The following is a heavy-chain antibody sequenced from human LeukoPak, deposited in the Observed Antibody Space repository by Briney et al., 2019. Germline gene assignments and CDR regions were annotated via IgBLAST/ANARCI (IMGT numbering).Heavy chain of an antibody. CDR1: GFTFSSYE. V-gene: IGHV3-48*03. CDR2: ISSSGSTI. CDR3: ARGPTGYFDY. Sequence: PGGSLRLSCAASGFTFSSYEMNWVRQAPGKRLEWVSNISSSGSTIYYADSVKGRFTISRDNAKNSLYLQMNSLRAEDTAVYYCARGPTGYFDYWGQGTLVTVSS. J-gene: IGHJ4*02.